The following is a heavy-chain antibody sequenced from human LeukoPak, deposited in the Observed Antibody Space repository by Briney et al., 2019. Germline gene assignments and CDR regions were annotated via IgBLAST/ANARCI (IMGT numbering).Heavy chain of an antibody. V-gene: IGHV3-23*01. CDR2: ISGSGGST. D-gene: IGHD3-10*01. Sequence: GGSLRLSCAASGFTFSSYAMSWVRQAPGKGLEWVSAISGSGGSTYYADSVKGRFTISRDNSKNTLYLQMNSVRAEDTAVYFCARGGVDHYGSGTYYLMYYFDHWGQGALVTVSS. J-gene: IGHJ4*02. CDR3: ARGGVDHYGSGTYYLMYYFDH. CDR1: GFTFSSYA.